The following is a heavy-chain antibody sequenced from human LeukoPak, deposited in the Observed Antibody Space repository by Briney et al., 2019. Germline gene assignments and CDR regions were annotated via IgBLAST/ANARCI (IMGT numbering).Heavy chain of an antibody. CDR1: GFTVSSNY. CDR3: AREGSDILTGYSFRYFDY. J-gene: IGHJ4*02. D-gene: IGHD3-9*01. Sequence: PGGSLRLSCAASGFTVSSNYMSWVRQAPGKGLDWVSVIYSGGSTYYADSVKGRFTISRDNSKNTLYLQMNSLRAEDTAVYYCAREGSDILTGYSFRYFDYWGQGTLVTVSS. CDR2: IYSGGST. V-gene: IGHV3-53*01.